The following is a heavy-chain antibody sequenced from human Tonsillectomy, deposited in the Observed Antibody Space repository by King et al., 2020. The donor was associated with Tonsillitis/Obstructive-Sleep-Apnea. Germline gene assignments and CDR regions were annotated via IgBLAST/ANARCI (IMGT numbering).Heavy chain of an antibody. V-gene: IGHV3-11*05. CDR1: GFTFSNYY. CDR2: ISGSDIYT. D-gene: IGHD2-15*01. CDR3: AIAAAGPKNAIDI. J-gene: IGHJ3*02. Sequence: VQLVESGGGLVKPGRSLRLSCAASGFTFSNYYMHWIRQAPGKGLEWVSYISGSDIYTSYADSVKGRFTISRDNAHNSLYLQMNSLRADDTAVYYCAIAAAGPKNAIDIWGQGTMVTVSS.